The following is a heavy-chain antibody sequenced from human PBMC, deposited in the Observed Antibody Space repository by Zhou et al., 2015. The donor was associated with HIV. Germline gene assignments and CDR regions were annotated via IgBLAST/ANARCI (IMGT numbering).Heavy chain of an antibody. CDR2: ISYDGSNK. CDR1: GFTFSSYA. Sequence: QVQLVESGGGVVQPGRSLRLSCAASGFTFSSYAMHWVRQAPGKGLEWVAVISYDGSNKYYADSVKGRFTISRDNSKNTLYLQMNSLRAEDTAVYYCARDPLVRYDFWSWLWAYFDLLGSREPWSPSPQ. D-gene: IGHD3-3*01. CDR3: ARDPLVRYDFWSWLWAYFDL. V-gene: IGHV3-30-3*01. J-gene: IGHJ4*02.